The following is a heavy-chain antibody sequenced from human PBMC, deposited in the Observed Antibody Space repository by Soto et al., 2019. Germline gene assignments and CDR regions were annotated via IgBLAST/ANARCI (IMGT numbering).Heavy chain of an antibody. Sequence: SVKVSCKASGGTFSSYAISWVRQAPGQGLEWMGGIIPIFGTANYAQKFQGGVTITADESTSTAYMELSSLRSEDTAVYYCAREIRWRTERELARVYGMVVSGQGATVPV. D-gene: IGHD6-6*01. J-gene: IGHJ6*02. CDR2: IIPIFGTA. CDR1: GGTFSSYA. CDR3: AREIRWRTERELARVYGMVV. V-gene: IGHV1-69*13.